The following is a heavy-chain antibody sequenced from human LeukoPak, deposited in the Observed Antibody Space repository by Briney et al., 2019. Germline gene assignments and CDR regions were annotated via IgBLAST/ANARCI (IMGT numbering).Heavy chain of an antibody. V-gene: IGHV1-2*02. CDR3: ARDTLWFGELLYGAWFDP. CDR2: INPHSGGT. CDR1: GYTFTGYY. J-gene: IGHJ5*02. Sequence: ASVKVSCKASGYTFTGYYMHWVRQAPGQGLEWMGWINPHSGGTNYAQKFQGRVTMTRDTSISTAYMELSRLRSDDTAVYYCARDTLWFGELLYGAWFDPWGQGTLVTVSS. D-gene: IGHD3-10*01.